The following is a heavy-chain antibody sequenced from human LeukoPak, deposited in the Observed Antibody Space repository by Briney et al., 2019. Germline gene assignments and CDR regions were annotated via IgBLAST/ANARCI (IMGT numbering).Heavy chain of an antibody. J-gene: IGHJ4*02. CDR2: IYSSGST. CDR3: ARGYYDSGKYHFDY. Sequence: SETLSLTCTVSGGSTSSYYWSWIRQPAGKGLAWIGRIYSSGSTNYNPSLKSRVTMSVDTSKNQFSLKLRSVTAADTAVYYCARGYYDSGKYHFDYWGQGTLVTVSS. D-gene: IGHD3-10*01. V-gene: IGHV4-4*07. CDR1: GGSTSSYY.